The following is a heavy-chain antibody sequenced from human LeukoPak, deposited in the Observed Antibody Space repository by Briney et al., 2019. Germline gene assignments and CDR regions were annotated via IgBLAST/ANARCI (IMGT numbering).Heavy chain of an antibody. J-gene: IGHJ6*02. CDR2: INSDGSST. V-gene: IGHV3-74*01. CDR1: GFTFSSSW. Sequence: GGSLRLSCAASGFTFSSSWMHWVRQAPEKGLVWVSRINSDGSSTSYADSVKGRFTISRDNAKNTLFLQMNSLRAEDTAVYYCARDENGMDVWGQGTTVTVSS. CDR3: ARDENGMDV.